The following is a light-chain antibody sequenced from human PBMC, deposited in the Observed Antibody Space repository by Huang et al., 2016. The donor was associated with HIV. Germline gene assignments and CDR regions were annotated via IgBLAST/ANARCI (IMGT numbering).Light chain of an antibody. Sequence: DIQMTQSPSSLSASVGDRVTITCRSSQTINNYLNWYHQKPGKAPKLLIYAASSLQSGVPSRFSGSGSGTEFTLTISSLQLEDFATYYCQQTYSAVTFGQGTKVEIK. CDR2: AAS. J-gene: IGKJ1*01. V-gene: IGKV1-39*01. CDR3: QQTYSAVT. CDR1: QTINNY.